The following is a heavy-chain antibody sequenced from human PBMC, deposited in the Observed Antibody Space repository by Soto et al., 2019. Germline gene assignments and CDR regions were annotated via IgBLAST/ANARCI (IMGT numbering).Heavy chain of an antibody. CDR1: GGSISRSSYY. D-gene: IGHD2-15*01. Sequence: QLQLQESGPGLVKPSETLSLTCTVSGGSISRSSYYWGWIRQPPGKGLEWIGSVYYSGSTYYNPSLKSRVPISVDTSKNQFSLKLSSVAAADTAVYYCARSLRGGSCYLAFDIWGQGTMVTVSS. V-gene: IGHV4-39*01. J-gene: IGHJ3*02. CDR3: ARSLRGGSCYLAFDI. CDR2: VYYSGST.